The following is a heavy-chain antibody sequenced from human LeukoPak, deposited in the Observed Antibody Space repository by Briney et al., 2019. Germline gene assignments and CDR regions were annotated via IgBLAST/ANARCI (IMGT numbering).Heavy chain of an antibody. CDR1: GFTFANYD. Sequence: PGGSLRLSCAASGFTFANYDMHWVRQVTGEGLEWVSNILSSGDTQYSGSAKGRFTISRENDKNSLYLQMNTVKVEDTAVYYCARDLGGSSNGPSRMDVWGQGTTVIVSS. CDR2: ILSSGDT. V-gene: IGHV3-13*01. J-gene: IGHJ6*02. D-gene: IGHD6-6*01. CDR3: ARDLGGSSNGPSRMDV.